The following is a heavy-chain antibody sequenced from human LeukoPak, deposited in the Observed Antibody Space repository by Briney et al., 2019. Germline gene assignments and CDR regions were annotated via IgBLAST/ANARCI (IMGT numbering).Heavy chain of an antibody. D-gene: IGHD3-16*02. CDR3: ARFMITFGGVIANWFDP. CDR1: GGSISSSNW. Sequence: SGTLSLTCAVSGGSISSSNWWSWVRQPPGKGLEWIGEIYHSGSTNYNPSLKSRVTISVDKSKNQFSLKLSSVTAADTAVYYCARFMITFGGVIANWFDPWGQGTLVTVSS. CDR2: IYHSGST. V-gene: IGHV4-4*02. J-gene: IGHJ5*02.